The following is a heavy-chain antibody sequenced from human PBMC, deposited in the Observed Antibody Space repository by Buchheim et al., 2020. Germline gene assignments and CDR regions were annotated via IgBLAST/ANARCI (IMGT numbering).Heavy chain of an antibody. Sequence: EVQLVESGGGLVQPGGSLRLSCVASGFTFNTYWMTWVRQAPGKGLEYVANIKNAGSDKYYVDSVKGRFTLSRDNAKNSLYLQLNSLRGEDTAVYYCARFARIPDCWGQGTL. V-gene: IGHV3-7*01. CDR1: GFTFNTYW. J-gene: IGHJ4*02. CDR3: ARFARIPDC. CDR2: IKNAGSDK.